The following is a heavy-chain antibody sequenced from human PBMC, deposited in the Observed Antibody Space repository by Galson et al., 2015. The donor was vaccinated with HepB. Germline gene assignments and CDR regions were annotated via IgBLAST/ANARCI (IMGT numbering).Heavy chain of an antibody. CDR3: AKDPRRGAMIGVVVRGAYYFDY. Sequence: SLRLSCAASGFTFSSHAMSWVRQAPGKGLEWVSLISGNGIRTYYSDSVKGRITVSRDNSKNTLYLQMNSLRAEDTAVYYCAKDPRRGAMIGVVVRGAYYFDYWGQGTLVTVSS. V-gene: IGHV3-23*01. CDR2: ISGNGIRT. D-gene: IGHD3-22*01. CDR1: GFTFSSHA. J-gene: IGHJ4*02.